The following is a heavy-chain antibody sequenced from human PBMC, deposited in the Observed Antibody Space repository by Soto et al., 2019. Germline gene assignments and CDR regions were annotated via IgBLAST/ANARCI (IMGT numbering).Heavy chain of an antibody. CDR2: ISAYNGNT. CDR1: GYTFTSYG. J-gene: IGHJ6*02. V-gene: IGHV1-18*01. Sequence: QVQLVQSGAEVKKPGASVKVSCKASGYTFTSYGISWVRQAPGQGLEWMGWISAYNGNTNYAQKLQGRVTMTTDTSTXTXXXXXXXXXXXXXXXXXXXXXXXXXXXXXXGQGTTVTVSS. CDR3: XXXXXXXXXXX.